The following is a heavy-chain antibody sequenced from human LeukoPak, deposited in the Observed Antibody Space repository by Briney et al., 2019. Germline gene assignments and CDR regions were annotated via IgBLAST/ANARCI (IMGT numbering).Heavy chain of an antibody. D-gene: IGHD3-16*01. CDR1: GFTFSSYA. CDR2: ISGSGGST. Sequence: GGSLRLSCAASGFTFSSYAMNWVRQAPGKGLEWVSVISGSGGSTYYADSVKGRFTISRDNSKNTLYLQMSSLRAEDTAVYYCAKARQGDYYYYDMDVRGQGTTVTVSS. CDR3: AKARQGDYYYYDMDV. J-gene: IGHJ6*02. V-gene: IGHV3-23*01.